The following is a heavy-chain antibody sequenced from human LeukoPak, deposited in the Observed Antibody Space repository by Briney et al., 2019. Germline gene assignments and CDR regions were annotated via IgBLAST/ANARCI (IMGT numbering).Heavy chain of an antibody. CDR2: INHSGST. Sequence: SETLSLTCAVYGGSFSGYYWSWIRQPPGKGLEWIGEINHSGSTNYNPSLKSRVTISVDTSKNQFSPKLSSVTAADTAVYYCARVSSSWYQDWYFDLWGRGTLVTVSS. J-gene: IGHJ2*01. CDR1: GGSFSGYY. V-gene: IGHV4-34*01. CDR3: ARVSSSWYQDWYFDL. D-gene: IGHD6-13*01.